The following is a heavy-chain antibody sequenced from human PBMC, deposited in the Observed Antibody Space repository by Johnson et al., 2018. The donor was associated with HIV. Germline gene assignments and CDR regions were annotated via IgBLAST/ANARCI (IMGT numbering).Heavy chain of an antibody. J-gene: IGHJ3*02. Sequence: VQLVESGGGLVQPGGSLRLSCAASGFTFSSYAMNWVRQAPGKGLEWVSAISDSGANTYYADSVQGRFTISRDNSKNTLYLQMNSLRAEDTAVYYCARDQGNYYDSSCKPKRAFEIWGQGTMVTVSS. CDR2: ISDSGANT. CDR3: ARDQGNYYDSSCKPKRAFEI. CDR1: GFTFSSYA. D-gene: IGHD3-22*01. V-gene: IGHV3-23*04.